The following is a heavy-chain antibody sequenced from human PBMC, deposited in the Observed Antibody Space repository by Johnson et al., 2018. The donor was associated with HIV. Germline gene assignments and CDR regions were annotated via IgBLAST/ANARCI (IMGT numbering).Heavy chain of an antibody. D-gene: IGHD6-6*01. J-gene: IGHJ3*02. Sequence: VQLVESGGGLVKPGGSLRLSCAASGFTFDDYGMSWVRQAPGKGLEWVSGINWNGGSTGYADSVKGRFTISRDNSKNTLYLQMNSLRAEDTAVYYCASTRLGAFDIWGQGTMVTVSS. CDR1: GFTFDDYG. CDR3: ASTRLGAFDI. V-gene: IGHV3-20*04. CDR2: INWNGGST.